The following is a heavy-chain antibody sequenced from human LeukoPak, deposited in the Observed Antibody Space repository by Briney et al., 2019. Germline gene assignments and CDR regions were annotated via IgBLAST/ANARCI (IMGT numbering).Heavy chain of an antibody. D-gene: IGHD4-23*01. CDR1: GGSISSYY. CDR2: FYFIGST. CDR3: ARGGGIHYNGGAFYYDS. V-gene: IGHV4-59*01. J-gene: IGHJ5*01. Sequence: SETLSLTCTVSGGSISSYYWSWIRQPPGKGLEWIGYFYFIGSTNYNPSLKGRVTISVDASMNQFSLNLFSVTSADTAVYYCARGGGIHYNGGAFYYDSWGQGTLVTVSS.